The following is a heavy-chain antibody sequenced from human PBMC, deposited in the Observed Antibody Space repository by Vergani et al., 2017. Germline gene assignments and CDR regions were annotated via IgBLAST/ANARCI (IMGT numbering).Heavy chain of an antibody. V-gene: IGHV4-39*01. CDR3: ASGKYYSDSTSHFRGRYFDV. CDR2: IYNSGNG. D-gene: IGHD3-16*01. Sequence: QMQLQESGPGLVKASETLSLTCTVSGDSIISRSYYWGWIRQPPGKGLEWIGSIYNSGNGDSSSSLKSRVTISADTSKNQFSLRLTSVTAAETAVYYCASGKYYSDSTSHFRGRYFDVWGGGTLVTVPS. CDR1: GDSIISRSYY. J-gene: IGHJ2*01.